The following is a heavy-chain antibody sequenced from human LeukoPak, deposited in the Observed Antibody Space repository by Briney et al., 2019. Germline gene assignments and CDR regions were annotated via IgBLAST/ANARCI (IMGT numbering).Heavy chain of an antibody. V-gene: IGHV3-23*01. CDR1: GFTFSTYT. J-gene: IGHJ4*02. Sequence: GGSLRLSCAASGFTFSTYTMNWVRQAPGKGLEWVSTISFDGYDTYYADSVKGRFTMSRDNSKNILYLQMNSLRVDDTAVYFCARKGSAISPLDFWGQGTLGTVSP. CDR3: ARKGSAISPLDF. CDR2: ISFDGYDT. D-gene: IGHD2-2*02.